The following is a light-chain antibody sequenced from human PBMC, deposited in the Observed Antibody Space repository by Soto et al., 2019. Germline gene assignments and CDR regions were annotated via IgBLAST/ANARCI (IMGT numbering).Light chain of an antibody. CDR1: QSVSSN. CDR2: GAS. CDR3: QQRQYWPPIT. J-gene: IGKJ5*01. V-gene: IGKV3D-15*01. Sequence: EIVMTQSPATLSVSPGERATLSCRASQSVSSNLAWYQQKPGQAPRLLIYGASSRATGIPDRFSGSGSGTDFTLTISSLEPEDFAIYYCQQRQYWPPITFGQGTRLEIK.